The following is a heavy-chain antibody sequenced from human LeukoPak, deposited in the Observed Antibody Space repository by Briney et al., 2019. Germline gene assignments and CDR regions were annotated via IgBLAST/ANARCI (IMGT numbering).Heavy chain of an antibody. J-gene: IGHJ4*02. CDR2: ISGTSSYI. Sequence: GGSLRLSCAASGFTFSSYSMNGVRQAPGKGLEWVSLISGTSSYIYYPDSVKGRFTISRDNAKNSLYLRMNSLRAEDTAVYYCARGEYGSGSYHIDYWGQGTLVTVSS. V-gene: IGHV3-21*01. CDR3: ARGEYGSGSYHIDY. CDR1: GFTFSSYS. D-gene: IGHD3-10*01.